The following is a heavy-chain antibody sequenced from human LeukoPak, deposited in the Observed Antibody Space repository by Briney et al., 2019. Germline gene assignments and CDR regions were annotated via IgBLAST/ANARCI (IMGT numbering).Heavy chain of an antibody. CDR2: ISPNSGDT. CDR3: AKNPYEYYFDY. Sequence: GASARVSCKASGYTLTGYYMHWLRQAPGQGLEWMGWISPNSGDTNYAQKFQGRVTMTRDTSISTAYMELSRLTSDDTAVYYCAKNPYEYYFDYWGQGTLVTVSS. J-gene: IGHJ4*02. CDR1: GYTLTGYY. V-gene: IGHV1-2*02. D-gene: IGHD5-12*01.